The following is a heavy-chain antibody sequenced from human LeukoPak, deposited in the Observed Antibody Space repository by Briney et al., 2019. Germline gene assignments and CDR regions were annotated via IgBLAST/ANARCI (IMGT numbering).Heavy chain of an antibody. V-gene: IGHV3-7*01. J-gene: IGHJ4*02. CDR1: GFPFSTFW. CDR2: INQDGSEK. CDR3: TGKTYYFDH. Sequence: PGGSLRLSCAVSGFPFSTFWMSWVRQAPGKGLEWVANINQDGSEKYYVDSVRGRFAISRDNAKNSLYLQMNSLRPEDMAMYYCTGKTYYFDHWGQGALVTVSS.